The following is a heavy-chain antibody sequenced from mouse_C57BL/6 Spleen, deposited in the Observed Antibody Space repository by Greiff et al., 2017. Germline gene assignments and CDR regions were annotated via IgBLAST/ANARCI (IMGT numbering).Heavy chain of an antibody. V-gene: IGHV14-4*01. J-gene: IGHJ3*01. CDR3: TTESKTSFAY. Sequence: VQLQQSGAELVRPGASVKLSCTASGFNIKDDYMHWVKQRPEQGLEWIGWIDPENGDTEYASKFQGKATITADTSSNTAYLQLSSLTSEDTAFYYCTTESKTSFAYWGQATLVTVSA. D-gene: IGHD2-5*01. CDR1: GFNIKDDY. CDR2: IDPENGDT.